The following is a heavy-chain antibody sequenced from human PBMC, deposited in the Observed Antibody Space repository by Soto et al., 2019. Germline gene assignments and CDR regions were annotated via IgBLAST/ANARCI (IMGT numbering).Heavy chain of an antibody. J-gene: IGHJ4*02. CDR2: LSGSGGTT. V-gene: IGHV3-23*01. Sequence: GGSLRLSCAASGFTLSSYAMSWVRQAPGKGLEWVAGLSGSGGTTYYADSVKGRFTISRDNSKNSLYLQMNSLRAEDTAVYYCSKDLGAYCDYHLDWWGQGTLVTVSS. CDR1: GFTLSSYA. CDR3: SKDLGAYCDYHLDW. D-gene: IGHD2-21*01.